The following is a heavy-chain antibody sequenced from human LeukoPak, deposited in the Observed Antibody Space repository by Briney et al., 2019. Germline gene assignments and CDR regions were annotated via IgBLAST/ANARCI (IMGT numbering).Heavy chain of an antibody. J-gene: IGHJ3*02. CDR3: ARDPRAFDT. Sequence: SETLSLTCTVSGYSISSGYYWGWIRQPPGKGLEWIGTIYHSGNTYYNPSLKSRVTISVDTSKNQFSLKLTSVTAADTAVYYCARDPRAFDTWGQGTMVTVSS. CDR1: GYSISSGYY. V-gene: IGHV4-38-2*02. CDR2: IYHSGNT.